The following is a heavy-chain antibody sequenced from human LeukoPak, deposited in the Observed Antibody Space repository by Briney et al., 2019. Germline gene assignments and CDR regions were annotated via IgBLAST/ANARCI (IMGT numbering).Heavy chain of an antibody. CDR3: STSPY. CDR1: GSTFTNAW. Sequence: PGGSLRLSCAAPGSTFTNAWMTWVRQAPGKGLEWIGRIKSKTDGGTTDYAAPVEGRFTISRDDSKNMVFLQMNSLKTEDTAMYYCSTSPYWGQGTLVTVSS. J-gene: IGHJ4*02. V-gene: IGHV3-15*01. CDR2: IKSKTDGGTT.